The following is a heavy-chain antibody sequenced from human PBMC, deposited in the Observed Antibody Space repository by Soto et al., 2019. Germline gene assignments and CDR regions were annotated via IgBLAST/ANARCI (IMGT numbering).Heavy chain of an antibody. CDR1: GFTFSSHA. J-gene: IGHJ4*02. Sequence: GGSLILSCAASGFTFSSHAMSWVRQAPGKGLEWVANIKQDESDKYYADSVKGRFTISRDNARNSLYLQMNSLRAEDTAVYYCARAVYSSGWYYGYWGQGTLVTVSS. CDR2: IKQDESDK. D-gene: IGHD6-13*01. V-gene: IGHV3-7*01. CDR3: ARAVYSSGWYYGY.